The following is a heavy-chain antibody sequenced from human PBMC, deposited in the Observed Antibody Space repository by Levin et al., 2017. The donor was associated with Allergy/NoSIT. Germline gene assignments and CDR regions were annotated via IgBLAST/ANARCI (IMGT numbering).Heavy chain of an antibody. V-gene: IGHV2-70*04. Sequence: ESGPTLVKPTQTLTLTCTFSGFSLSTSGMRVSWIRQPPGKALEWLARIDWDDDKFYSTSLKTRLTISKDTSKNQVVLTMTNMDPGDTATYYGARMSYGEHFDYWGQGTLVTVSS. D-gene: IGHD4-17*01. J-gene: IGHJ4*02. CDR2: IDWDDDK. CDR3: ARMSYGEHFDY. CDR1: GFSLSTSGMR.